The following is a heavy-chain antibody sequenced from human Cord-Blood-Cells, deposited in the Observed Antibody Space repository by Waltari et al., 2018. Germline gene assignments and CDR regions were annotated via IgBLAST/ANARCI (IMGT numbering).Heavy chain of an antibody. CDR2: ISGSGGST. CDR3: AKALFDIVVVPAAILAFDI. D-gene: IGHD2-2*02. J-gene: IGHJ3*02. CDR1: GFTFSSYA. Sequence: EVQLLESGGGLVQPGGSLRLSCAASGFTFSSYAMSWVRQAPGEGLEWVSAISGSGGSTYYADSVKGRFTISRDNSKNTLYLQMNSLRAEDTAVYYCAKALFDIVVVPAAILAFDIWGQGTMVTVSS. V-gene: IGHV3-23*01.